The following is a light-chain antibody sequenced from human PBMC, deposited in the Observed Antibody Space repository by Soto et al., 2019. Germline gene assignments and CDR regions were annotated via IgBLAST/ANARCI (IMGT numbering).Light chain of an antibody. CDR1: QGISSW. CDR3: QQYNGYWT. Sequence: DIQMTQSPSSVSASVGDRVTITCRASQGISSWLARYQQKPGKAPKLLIYAASSLQSGVPSRFSGSESGTEFTLTISSLQPADSATYYCQQYNGYWTFGQGTKVEIK. J-gene: IGKJ1*01. V-gene: IGKV1D-16*01. CDR2: AAS.